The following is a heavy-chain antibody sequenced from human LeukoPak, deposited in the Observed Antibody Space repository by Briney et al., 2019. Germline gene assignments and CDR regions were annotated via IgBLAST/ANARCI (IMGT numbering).Heavy chain of an antibody. V-gene: IGHV1-46*01. CDR2: INPSGGST. CDR1: GYTFTSYY. J-gene: IGHJ4*02. CDR3: ARDGCSGGSCYGYFDY. D-gene: IGHD2-15*01. Sequence: ASVKVSCKASGYTFTSYYMHWVRQAPGQGLEWMGIINPSGGSTSYAQKFQGRVTMTRDTSISTAYMELSRLRSDDTAVYYCARDGCSGGSCYGYFDYWGQGTLVTVSS.